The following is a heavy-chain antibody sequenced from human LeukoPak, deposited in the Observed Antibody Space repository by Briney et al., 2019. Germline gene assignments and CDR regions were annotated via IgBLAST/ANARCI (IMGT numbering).Heavy chain of an antibody. Sequence: SETLSLTCTVSGGSISSYYWSWIRQPPGKGLEWIGRIYTSGSTNYNPSLKSRVTISVDTSKNQFSLKLSSVTAADTAVYYCARDILRYYYMDVWGKGTTVTISS. CDR3: ARDILRYYYMDV. CDR2: IYTSGST. D-gene: IGHD3-9*01. V-gene: IGHV4-4*08. CDR1: GGSISSYY. J-gene: IGHJ6*03.